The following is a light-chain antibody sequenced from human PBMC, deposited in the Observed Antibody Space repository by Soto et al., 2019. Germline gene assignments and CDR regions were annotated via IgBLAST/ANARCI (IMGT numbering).Light chain of an antibody. CDR2: DVR. J-gene: IGLJ1*01. V-gene: IGLV2-14*03. CDR1: SSDVGYYNY. CDR3: SSYTSTSTLV. Sequence: QSALTQPASVSGSPGQSITISCTGTSSDVGYYNYVSWYQQHPGKVPKLMIYDVRYRPSGVSDRFSGSKSGNTASLTLSGLQAEDEADYYCSSYTSTSTLVFGIGTKVTVL.